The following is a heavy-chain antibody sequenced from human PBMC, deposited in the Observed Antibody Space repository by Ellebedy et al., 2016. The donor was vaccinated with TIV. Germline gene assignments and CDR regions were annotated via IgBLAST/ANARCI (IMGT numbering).Heavy chain of an antibody. Sequence: GESLKISCAASGFTFRNAWMSWVRQAPGKGLEWVSVIYSGGNTFYAESVKGRFTISRDSSQNTLYLQMDSLRAEDTAVYYCASSPSQGYWGQGTLVTVSS. CDR2: IYSGGNT. J-gene: IGHJ4*02. CDR3: ASSPSQGY. V-gene: IGHV3-53*01. CDR1: GFTFRNAW.